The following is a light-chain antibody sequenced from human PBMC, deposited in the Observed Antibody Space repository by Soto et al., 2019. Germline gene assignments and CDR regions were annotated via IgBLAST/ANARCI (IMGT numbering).Light chain of an antibody. J-gene: IGKJ2*01. V-gene: IGKV3-20*01. CDR2: GAT. CDR3: QQYGDSPLGLYT. Sequence: EIVLTQSPGTLSLSPGERATLSCRASQSVRSSYLAWYQQRPGQAPRLVIYGATSRATGIPDRFSGSGSGTDFTLTISRLEPEDFAVYYCQQYGDSPLGLYTFGQGTKLEIK. CDR1: QSVRSSY.